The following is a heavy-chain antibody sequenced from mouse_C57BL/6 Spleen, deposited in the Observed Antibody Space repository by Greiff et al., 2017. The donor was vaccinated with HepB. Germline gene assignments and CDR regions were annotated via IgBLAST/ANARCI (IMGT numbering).Heavy chain of an antibody. D-gene: IGHD2-1*01. CDR3: ARTPYGNFMDY. Sequence: QVQLQQPGAELVMPGASVKLSCKASGYTFTSYWMHWVKQRPGQGLEWIGEIDPSDSYTNYNQKFKGKSTLTVDKSSSTAYMQLSSLTSEDSAVYYCARTPYGNFMDYWGQGTSVTVSS. J-gene: IGHJ4*01. V-gene: IGHV1-69*01. CDR1: GYTFTSYW. CDR2: IDPSDSYT.